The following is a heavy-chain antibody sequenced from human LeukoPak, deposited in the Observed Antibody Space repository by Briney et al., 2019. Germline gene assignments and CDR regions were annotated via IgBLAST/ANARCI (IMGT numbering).Heavy chain of an antibody. V-gene: IGHV4-4*07. Sequence: SETLSLTCTVSGGSISSYYWSWIRQPAGKGLEWIGRIYSTGSTNYNPSLKSRATMLVDTSKNQFSLRLRSVAAADTAAYYCARQIASAGTAGFDFWGQGALVTVSS. D-gene: IGHD6-13*01. CDR3: ARQIASAGTAGFDF. CDR2: IYSTGST. J-gene: IGHJ4*02. CDR1: GGSISSYY.